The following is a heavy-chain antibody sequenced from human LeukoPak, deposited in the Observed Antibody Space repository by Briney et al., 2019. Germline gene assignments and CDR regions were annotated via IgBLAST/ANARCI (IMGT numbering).Heavy chain of an antibody. D-gene: IGHD3-3*01. Sequence: ASVTVSCTTSGYTFTGCYMHWVRQAPGHGLEWMGWINPNSGGTNYAQKLQRRVTMTTDTSTSTAYMELRSLRSDDTAVYYCARVMRFLEWSPLGYWGQGTLVTVSS. CDR2: INPNSGGT. CDR1: GYTFTGCY. J-gene: IGHJ4*02. CDR3: ARVMRFLEWSPLGY. V-gene: IGHV1-2*02.